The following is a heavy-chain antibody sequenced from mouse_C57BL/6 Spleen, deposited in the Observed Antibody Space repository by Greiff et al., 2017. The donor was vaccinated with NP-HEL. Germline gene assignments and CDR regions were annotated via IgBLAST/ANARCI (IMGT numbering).Heavy chain of an antibody. CDR2: ISYDGSN. D-gene: IGHD6-5*01. CDR1: GYSITSGYY. Sequence: VQLQESGPGLVKPSQSLSLTCSVTGYSITSGYYWNWIRQFPGNKLEWMGYISYDGSNNYNPSLKNRISITRDTSKNQFFLKLNSVTTEDTATYYCASAYDYFDYWGQGTTLTVSS. J-gene: IGHJ2*01. V-gene: IGHV3-6*01. CDR3: ASAYDYFDY.